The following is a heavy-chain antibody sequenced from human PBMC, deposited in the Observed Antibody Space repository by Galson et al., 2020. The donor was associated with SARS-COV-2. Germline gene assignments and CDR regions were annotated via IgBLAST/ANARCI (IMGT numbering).Heavy chain of an antibody. CDR1: GGTFSSYA. D-gene: IGHD3-9*01. CDR2: IIPIFGTA. V-gene: IGHV1-69*13. CDR3: ARDPMYYDIWAGYPNTATYDDAK. Sequence: SVKVSCKASGGTFSSYAISWVRQAPGQGLEWMGGIIPIFGTANSAQKLQGRVTITADESTSTAYMELSSLRSEDTAVYYCARDPMYYDIWAGYPNTATYDDAKWGQGTLGTVSS. J-gene: IGHJ4*02.